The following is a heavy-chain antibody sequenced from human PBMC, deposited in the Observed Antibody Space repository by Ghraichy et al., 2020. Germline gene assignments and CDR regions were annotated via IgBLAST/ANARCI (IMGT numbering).Heavy chain of an antibody. D-gene: IGHD1-26*01. V-gene: IGHV4-4*07. Sequence: SETLSLTCTVSGGSISGYYWSWIRQPAGKGLEWIGRIFTSGSTYYNPSLKSRVTMSVDKSKNQFSLKVNFVTAADTAVYYCARDGLRWELLYFDLWGRGTLVTVSS. CDR2: IFTSGST. CDR3: ARDGLRWELLYFDL. CDR1: GGSISGYY. J-gene: IGHJ2*01.